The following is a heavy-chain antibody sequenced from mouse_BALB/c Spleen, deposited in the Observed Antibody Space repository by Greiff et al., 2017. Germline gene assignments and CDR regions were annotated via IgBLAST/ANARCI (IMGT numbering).Heavy chain of an antibody. CDR3: TLNWDGAY. Sequence: VQLQQSGAELVKPGASVKLSCKASGYTFTSYYMYWVKQRPGQGLEWIGEINPSNGGTNFNEKFKSKATLTVDKSSSTAYMQLSSLTSEDSAVYYCTLNWDGAYWGQGTTLTVSS. J-gene: IGHJ2*01. CDR1: GYTFTSYY. V-gene: IGHV1S81*02. CDR2: INPSNGGT. D-gene: IGHD4-1*01.